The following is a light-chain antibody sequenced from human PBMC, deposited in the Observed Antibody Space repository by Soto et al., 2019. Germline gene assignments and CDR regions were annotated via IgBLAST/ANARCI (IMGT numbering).Light chain of an antibody. J-gene: IGKJ1*01. CDR3: HQYGSSPQT. V-gene: IGKV3-20*01. Sequence: EIVLTQSPATLSLSQGGRVALSCMTSQTVTFSYLAWYQQKPGQAPRLLIFGASSRATGIPDRFRGSGSGTDFTLTITRLEPEDFGVYYCHQYGSSPQTFGQGTKVDIK. CDR1: QTVTFSY. CDR2: GAS.